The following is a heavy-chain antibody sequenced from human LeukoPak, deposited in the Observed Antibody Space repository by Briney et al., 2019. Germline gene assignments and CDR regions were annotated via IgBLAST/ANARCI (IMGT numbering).Heavy chain of an antibody. Sequence: SETLSLTCTVSGGSISSYYWIWIRQPPGKGLEWIGYIYYSGSTNFNPSLKSRVTISVDTSKNQFSLKLSSVTAADTAVYYCARGVVAATHWSDPWGQGTLVTVSS. V-gene: IGHV4-59*01. D-gene: IGHD2-15*01. CDR2: IYYSGST. CDR3: ARGVVAATHWSDP. J-gene: IGHJ5*02. CDR1: GGSISSYY.